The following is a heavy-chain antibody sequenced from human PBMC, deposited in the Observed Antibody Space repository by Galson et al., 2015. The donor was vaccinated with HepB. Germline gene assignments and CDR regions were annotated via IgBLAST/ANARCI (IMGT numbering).Heavy chain of an antibody. Sequence: SLRLSCAASGFTFSSYWMSWVRQAPGKGLEWVANIKQDGSEKYYVDSVKGRFTISRDNAKNSLYLQMNSLRAEDTAVYYCARDPRTYYDFWSGYPQAPWGQGTLVTVSP. D-gene: IGHD3-3*01. CDR3: ARDPRTYYDFWSGYPQAP. J-gene: IGHJ5*02. V-gene: IGHV3-7*03. CDR2: IKQDGSEK. CDR1: GFTFSSYW.